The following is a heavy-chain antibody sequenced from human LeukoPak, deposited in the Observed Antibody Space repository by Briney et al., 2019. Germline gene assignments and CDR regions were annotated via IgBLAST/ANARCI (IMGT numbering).Heavy chain of an antibody. D-gene: IGHD3-9*01. CDR1: GFTFSSYS. J-gene: IGHJ3*02. V-gene: IGHV3-21*01. CDR2: ISSSGTYV. Sequence: GGSLRLSCAASGFTFSSYSMNWVRQAPGKGLEWVSSISSSGTYVYYADSVKGRFTISRDKAKNSLSLQMNSLRADDAAVYYCARASSKQLAGYLPDGFDIWGQGTMVTVSS. CDR3: ARASSKQLAGYLPDGFDI.